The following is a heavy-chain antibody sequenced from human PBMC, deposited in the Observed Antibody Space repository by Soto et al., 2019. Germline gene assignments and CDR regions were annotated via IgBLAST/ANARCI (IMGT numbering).Heavy chain of an antibody. J-gene: IGHJ5*02. V-gene: IGHV4-59*05. CDR2: IYYSGST. CDR3: ARQWIVVVPAAIFQLLTTENWFDP. CDR1: GGSISSYY. Sequence: SETLSLTCTVSGGSISSYYWSWIRQPPGKGLEWIGSIYYSGSTYYNPSLKSRVTISVDTSKNQFSLKLSSVTAADTAVYYCARQWIVVVPAAIFQLLTTENWFDPWGQGTLVTVSS. D-gene: IGHD2-2*01.